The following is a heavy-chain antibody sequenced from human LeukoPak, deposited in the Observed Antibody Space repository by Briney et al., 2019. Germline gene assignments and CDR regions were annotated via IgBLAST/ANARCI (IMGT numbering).Heavy chain of an antibody. D-gene: IGHD6-19*01. Sequence: GGSLRLSCAASGFTFSSYDMHWVRQATGKGLEWVSAIGTAGDTYYPGSVKGRFTISRENAKDSLRLQMNSLRAGDTAVYYCARASRIAVAGTGGAYYYYYYYGMDVWGQGTTVTVSS. CDR2: IGTAGDT. J-gene: IGHJ6*02. CDR3: ARASRIAVAGTGGAYYYYYYYGMDV. V-gene: IGHV3-13*01. CDR1: GFTFSSYD.